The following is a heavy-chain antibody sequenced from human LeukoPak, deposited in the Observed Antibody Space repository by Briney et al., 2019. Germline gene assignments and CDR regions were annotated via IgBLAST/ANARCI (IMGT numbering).Heavy chain of an antibody. V-gene: IGHV3-23*01. CDR2: ISGSGGST. D-gene: IGHD3-22*01. CDR3: ARERYYYDSSGYYYLDYYYYMDV. Sequence: PGGSLRLSCAASGFTFSSYAMSWVRQAPGKGLEWVSAISGSGGSTYYADSVKGRFTISRDNSKNTLYLQMNSLRAEDTAVYYCARERYYYDSSGYYYLDYYYYMDVWGKGTTVTVSS. J-gene: IGHJ6*03. CDR1: GFTFSSYA.